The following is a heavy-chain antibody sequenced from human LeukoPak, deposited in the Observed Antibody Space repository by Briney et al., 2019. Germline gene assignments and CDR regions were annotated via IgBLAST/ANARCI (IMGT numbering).Heavy chain of an antibody. CDR2: INSDGSRI. D-gene: IGHD1-1*01. Sequence: SGGSLRLSCAASGFTFRSYWMHWVRQAPGKGLFWVSRINSDGSRIVYADSVKGRFTISRDNAKNTLYLQMNSLRVEDTAVYYCVRDLGWNEDYWGQGTLVTVSS. CDR3: VRDLGWNEDY. CDR1: GFTFRSYW. V-gene: IGHV3-74*01. J-gene: IGHJ4*02.